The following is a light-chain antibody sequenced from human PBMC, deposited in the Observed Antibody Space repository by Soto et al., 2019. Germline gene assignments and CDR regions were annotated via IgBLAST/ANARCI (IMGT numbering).Light chain of an antibody. V-gene: IGKV4-1*01. CDR2: GAS. CDR3: QQYYSDPPRT. CDR1: QSVLYSSNEKNY. Sequence: DIVMTQSSDSLAESVCARASINCKSSQSVLYSSNEKNYLAWYQQKPRQPPKLLIDGASNRGSGVPARFSGSGSGTDFTLTISSLQAEDVTVYYCQQYYSDPPRTFAQGPNVDIK. J-gene: IGKJ1*01.